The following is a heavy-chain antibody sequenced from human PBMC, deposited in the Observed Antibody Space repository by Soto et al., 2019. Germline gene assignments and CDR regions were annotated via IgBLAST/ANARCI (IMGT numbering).Heavy chain of an antibody. CDR3: AKLKGWFGEIDY. J-gene: IGHJ4*02. D-gene: IGHD3-10*01. CDR1: GFTFSSYA. Sequence: EVQLLEFGGGLVQPGGSLRLSCAASGFTFSSYAMSWVRQAPGKGLEWVSAISGSGGSTYYADSVKGRFTISRDKSKNTLYLQMNSLRAEDTAVYYCAKLKGWFGEIDYWGQGTLVTVSS. V-gene: IGHV3-23*01. CDR2: ISGSGGST.